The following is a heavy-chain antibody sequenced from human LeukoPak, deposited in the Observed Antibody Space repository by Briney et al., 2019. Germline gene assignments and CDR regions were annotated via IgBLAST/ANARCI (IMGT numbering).Heavy chain of an antibody. J-gene: IGHJ6*03. Sequence: SETLSLTCAVYGGSVSGYYWSWIRHPPGKGLEWLGEINHSVSTNYNPSLKSRVTISVDTSKNQYSLKLSSVTAADTAVYYCARAVGYSYYYYYYYMDVWGKGTTVTVSS. D-gene: IGHD2-15*01. V-gene: IGHV4-34*01. CDR1: GGSVSGYY. CDR3: ARAVGYSYYYYYYYMDV. CDR2: INHSVST.